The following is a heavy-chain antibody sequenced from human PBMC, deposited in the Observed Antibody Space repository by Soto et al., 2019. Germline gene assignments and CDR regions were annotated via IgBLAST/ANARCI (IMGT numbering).Heavy chain of an antibody. Sequence: PGGSLRLSCAASGFTFNNYAMGWVRQAPGKGLEWVSAITASGGDTYYVDSVKGRFTISRDNSKNTLYLQMNSLRAEDTAVYYCAKETYYYGSGTLYDYYGMDVWGQGTTVTVSS. D-gene: IGHD3-10*01. J-gene: IGHJ6*02. CDR2: ITASGGDT. CDR3: AKETYYYGSGTLYDYYGMDV. CDR1: GFTFNNYA. V-gene: IGHV3-23*01.